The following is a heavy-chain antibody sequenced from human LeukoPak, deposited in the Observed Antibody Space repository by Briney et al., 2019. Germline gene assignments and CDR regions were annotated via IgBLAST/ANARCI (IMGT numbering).Heavy chain of an antibody. CDR2: ISYDRSNK. CDR3: ARDSAAAAGITDY. CDR1: GFTFSSYA. J-gene: IGHJ4*02. Sequence: GRSLRLSCAASGFTFSSYAMHWVRQAPGKGLEWVAVISYDRSNKYYADSVKGRFTISRDNAKNSLYLQMNSLRAEDTALYHCARDSAAAAGITDYWGQGTLVTVSS. V-gene: IGHV3-30-3*01. D-gene: IGHD6-13*01.